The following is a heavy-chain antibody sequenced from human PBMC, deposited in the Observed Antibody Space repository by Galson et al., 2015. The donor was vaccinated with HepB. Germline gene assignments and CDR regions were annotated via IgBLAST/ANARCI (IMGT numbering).Heavy chain of an antibody. Sequence: SLRLSCAASGFTFSSYAMSWVRQAPGKGLEWVSAISGSGGSTYYADSVKGRFTISRDNSKNTLYLQMNSLRAEDTAVYYCAKSDYGDYVPLRYFDLWGRGTLVTVSS. CDR3: AKSDYGDYVPLRYFDL. J-gene: IGHJ2*01. V-gene: IGHV3-23*01. D-gene: IGHD4-17*01. CDR2: ISGSGGST. CDR1: GFTFSSYA.